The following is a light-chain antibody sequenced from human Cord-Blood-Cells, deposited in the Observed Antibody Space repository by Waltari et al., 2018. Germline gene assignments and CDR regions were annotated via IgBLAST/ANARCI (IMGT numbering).Light chain of an antibody. Sequence: EIVLTQSPGTLSLSPGERATLYCRASQSVSSSYLAWYQQKPGQAPRRLIYGASSRATGIPDRFSGSGSGTDFTLTISRLEPEEFAVYYCQQYGSSPALTFGGGTKVEIK. V-gene: IGKV3-20*01. CDR1: QSVSSSY. J-gene: IGKJ4*01. CDR3: QQYGSSPALT. CDR2: GAS.